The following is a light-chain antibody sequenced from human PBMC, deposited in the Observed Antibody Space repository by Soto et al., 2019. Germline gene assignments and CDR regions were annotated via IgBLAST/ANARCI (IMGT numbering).Light chain of an antibody. J-gene: IGLJ1*01. CDR1: SSVVGGYKY. V-gene: IGLV2-14*01. Sequence: QSALTQPASVSGSPGQSITISCAGTSSVVGGYKYVSWYQQHPGKAPKLMIYEVSNRPSGVSNRFSGSKSGNTASLTISGLQAEDEADYYCNSYTSTYTGVFGTGTKLTVL. CDR3: NSYTSTYTGV. CDR2: EVS.